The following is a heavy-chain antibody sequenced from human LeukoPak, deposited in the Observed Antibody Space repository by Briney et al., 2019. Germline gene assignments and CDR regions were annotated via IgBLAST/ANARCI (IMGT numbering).Heavy chain of an antibody. Sequence: GGSLRLSCAASGFTFSSYWMSWVRQAPGKGLEWVANIKQDGSEKYYVDSVKGRFTISRDNSQNTVSLQVNNLRTEDTALYYCAKTSLSDASGHYYMDVWGKGTTVTVSS. J-gene: IGHJ6*03. CDR1: GFTFSSYW. CDR3: AKTSLSDASGHYYMDV. V-gene: IGHV3-7*01. CDR2: IKQDGSEK. D-gene: IGHD3-3*01.